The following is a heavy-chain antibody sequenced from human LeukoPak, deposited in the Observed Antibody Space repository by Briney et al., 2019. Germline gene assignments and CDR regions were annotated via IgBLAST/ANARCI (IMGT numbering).Heavy chain of an antibody. D-gene: IGHD3-16*01. CDR3: AIWGDLDAFDI. V-gene: IGHV3-23*01. CDR2: ISGSGGTA. CDR1: GFTFSSYA. J-gene: IGHJ3*02. Sequence: GGSLRLSCAASGFTFSSYALAWVRQAPGKGLEWVSAISGSGGTAYYADSVKGRFTISRDNAKNSLYLQMNSLRAEDTAVYYCAIWGDLDAFDIWGQGTMVTVSS.